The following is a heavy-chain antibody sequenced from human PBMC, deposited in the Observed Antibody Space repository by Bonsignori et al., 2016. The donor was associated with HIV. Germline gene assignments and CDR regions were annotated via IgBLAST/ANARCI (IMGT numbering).Heavy chain of an antibody. CDR1: GFTFSSYW. CDR2: INSDGSST. CDR3: ARGAKEGPGY. J-gene: IGHJ4*02. V-gene: IGHV3-74*01. Sequence: GESLKISCAASGFTFSSYWMHWVRQAPGKGLVWVSRINSDGSSTSYADSVKGRFTISRDDAKNTLYLQMNSLRAEDTAVYYCARGAKEGPGYWGQGTLVTVSS.